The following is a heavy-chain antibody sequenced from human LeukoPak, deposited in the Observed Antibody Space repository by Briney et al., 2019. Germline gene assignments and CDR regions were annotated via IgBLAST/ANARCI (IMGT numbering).Heavy chain of an antibody. CDR2: FDPEDGET. CDR3: ATDGFAPAFDI. D-gene: IGHD3-10*01. J-gene: IGHJ3*02. Sequence: ASVKVSCKVSGYTLTELSMPWVRQAPGQGLEWMGGFDPEDGETIYAQKFQGRVTMTEDTSTDTAYMELSSLRSEDTAVYYCATDGFAPAFDIWGQRTMATVSS. V-gene: IGHV1-24*01. CDR1: GYTLTELS.